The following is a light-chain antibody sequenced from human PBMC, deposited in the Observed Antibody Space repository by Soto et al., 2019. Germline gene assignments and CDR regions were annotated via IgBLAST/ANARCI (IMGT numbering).Light chain of an antibody. CDR1: QDISNY. Sequence: DIQMTQSPSSLSASVGDRVTITCQASQDISNYLNWYQQKPGKAPKLLINDASNLETGVPSRFSGSGSGTDFTFTISSLQPEDIATYYCQQYDLVPTLTFGGGTKVEIK. J-gene: IGKJ4*01. CDR3: QQYDLVPTLT. V-gene: IGKV1-33*01. CDR2: DAS.